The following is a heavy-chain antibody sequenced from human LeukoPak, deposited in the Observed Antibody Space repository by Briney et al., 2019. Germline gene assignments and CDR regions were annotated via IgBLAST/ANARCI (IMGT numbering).Heavy chain of an antibody. CDR1: GFTFSRHG. D-gene: IGHD4-11*01. V-gene: IGHV3-21*01. CDR2: IDTTSSYI. Sequence: PGGSLRLSCAASGFTFSRHGMNWVRQAPGKGLEWVSFIDTTSSYIYYADSMKGRFTISRDNAKNSLYLEMNSLRAEDTAVYYCAKDTGYYFDYWGQGTLVTVSS. J-gene: IGHJ4*02. CDR3: AKDTGYYFDY.